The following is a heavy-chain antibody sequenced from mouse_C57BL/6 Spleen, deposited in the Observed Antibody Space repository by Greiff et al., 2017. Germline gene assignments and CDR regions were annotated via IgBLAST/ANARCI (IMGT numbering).Heavy chain of an antibody. CDR3: TRYNGSSSRYFDY. J-gene: IGHJ2*01. CDR1: GFTFTDYY. D-gene: IGHD1-1*01. V-gene: IGHV7-3*01. CDR2: IRNKANGYTT. Sequence: EVQVVESGGGLVQPGGSLSLSCAASGFTFTDYYMSWVRQPPGKALGWLGFIRNKANGYTTESSASVKGRFTISRDISQNIFYLKMNALRAEDRSTYYGTRYNGSSSRYFDYWGQGTTLTVSA.